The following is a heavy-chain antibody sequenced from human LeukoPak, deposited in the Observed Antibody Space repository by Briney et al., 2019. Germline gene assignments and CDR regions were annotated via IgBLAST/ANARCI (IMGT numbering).Heavy chain of an antibody. J-gene: IGHJ5*02. CDR2: FYYSGST. CDR1: GGSISSRSYY. V-gene: IGHV4-39*01. Sequence: SETLSLTCTVSGGSISSRSYYWGWIRQPPGRGLEWIGTFYYSGSTYYNPSLKSRVTISVDTSKNQFSLKLTYVNAADTAVYYCARHSGYSIYKWVDPWGQGTLVTVPS. CDR3: ARHSGYSIYKWVDP. D-gene: IGHD5-12*01.